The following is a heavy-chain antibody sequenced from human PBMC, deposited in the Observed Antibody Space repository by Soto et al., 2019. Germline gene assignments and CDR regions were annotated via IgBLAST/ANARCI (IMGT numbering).Heavy chain of an antibody. CDR3: ARDWSWFDP. Sequence: HPGGSLRLSCAASGFTFSSYAMHWVRQAPGKGLEWVAVISYDGSNKYYADSVKGRFTISRDNSKNTLYLQMNSLRAEDTAVYYCARDWSWFDPWGQGTLVTVSS. CDR2: ISYDGSNK. V-gene: IGHV3-30-3*01. CDR1: GFTFSSYA. J-gene: IGHJ5*02.